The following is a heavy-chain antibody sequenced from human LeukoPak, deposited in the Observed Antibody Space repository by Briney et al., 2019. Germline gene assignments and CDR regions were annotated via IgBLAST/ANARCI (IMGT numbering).Heavy chain of an antibody. CDR1: GFTFSSNY. V-gene: IGHV3-53*01. Sequence: PGGSLRLSCAASGFTFSSNYLSWVRQAPGKGLEWVSVIYSGGGTYYSDSVKGRFTISRDNSKNTVYLQMNSLRAEDTAVYYCARGSRDGSGSYYRHFDYWGQGTLVTVSS. CDR2: IYSGGGT. CDR3: ARGSRDGSGSYYRHFDY. D-gene: IGHD3-10*01. J-gene: IGHJ4*02.